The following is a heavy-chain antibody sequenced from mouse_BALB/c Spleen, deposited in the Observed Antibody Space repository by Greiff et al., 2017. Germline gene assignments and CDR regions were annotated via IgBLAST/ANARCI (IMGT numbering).Heavy chain of an antibody. CDR3: ARGEYDGTYFDY. V-gene: IGHV14-1*02. D-gene: IGHD2-12*01. J-gene: IGHJ2*01. CDR1: GFNIKDYY. CDR2: IDPENGNT. Sequence: DVKLVESGAELVRPGALVKLSCKASGFNIKDYYMHWVKQRPEQGLEWIGWIDPENGNTIYDPKFQGKASITADTSSNTAYLQLSSLTSEDTAVYYCARGEYDGTYFDYWGQGTTLTVSS.